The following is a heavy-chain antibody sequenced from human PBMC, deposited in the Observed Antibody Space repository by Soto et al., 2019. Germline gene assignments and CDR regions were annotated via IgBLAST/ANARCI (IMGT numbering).Heavy chain of an antibody. CDR3: APATYYDFWSGYPPLNH. CDR1: GFSLSTSGVG. Sequence: QITLKESGPTLVKPTQTLTLTCTFSGFSLSTSGVGVGWIRQPPGRALEWLALIYWHDDKRYSPSLKSRLTIPKNTSKNQVVLTMNNMDPVDTATYYCAPATYYDFWSGYPPLNHWGQGTLVTVSS. CDR2: IYWHDDK. V-gene: IGHV2-5*01. D-gene: IGHD3-3*01. J-gene: IGHJ5*02.